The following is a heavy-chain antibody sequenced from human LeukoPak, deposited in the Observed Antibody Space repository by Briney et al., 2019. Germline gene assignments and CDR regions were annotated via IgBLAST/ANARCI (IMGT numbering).Heavy chain of an antibody. CDR1: GFTFSGHW. CDR3: ARDACSSSWCYFDY. Sequence: GGSLRLSCAVSGFTFSGHWMFWVRQAPGKGLEWVSSDGSGTGYTDSVKGRFTISRDNAKNTLYLQMNSLRAEDTAVYYCARDACSSSWCYFDYWGQGTLVTVSS. CDR2: SDGSGT. D-gene: IGHD6-13*01. J-gene: IGHJ4*02. V-gene: IGHV3-74*01.